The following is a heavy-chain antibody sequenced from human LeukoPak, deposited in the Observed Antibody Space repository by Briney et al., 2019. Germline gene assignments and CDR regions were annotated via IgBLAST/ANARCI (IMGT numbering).Heavy chain of an antibody. CDR2: IRDSGGST. CDR3: AIDRFGRYCSGGRCPPAKYFQH. J-gene: IGHJ1*01. Sequence: GFSLTLSCAASGFTFRSYAMRWVRQAPGNGLEWVSIIRDSGGSTYYADSVKGRFTIFRDNSKNTLYLQMNRLRAQGTAVYYCAIDRFGRYCSGGRCPPAKYFQHWGQGTLVSVSS. V-gene: IGHV3-23*01. D-gene: IGHD2-15*01. CDR1: GFTFRSYA.